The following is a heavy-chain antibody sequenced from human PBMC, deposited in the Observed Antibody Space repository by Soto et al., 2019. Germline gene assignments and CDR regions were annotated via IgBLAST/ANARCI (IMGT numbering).Heavy chain of an antibody. D-gene: IGHD3-3*01. CDR1: GFTFSSYA. CDR2: ISYDGSNK. J-gene: IGHJ6*02. CDR3: ARDRYSYYDFWSGSLPYYYYGMDV. V-gene: IGHV3-30-3*01. Sequence: GGSLRLSCAASGFTFSSYAMHWVRQAPGKGLEWVAVISYDGSNKYYADSVKGRFTVSRDNSKNTLYLQMNRLRAEDTAVYNCARDRYSYYDFWSGSLPYYYYGMDVWGQGTTVTVSS.